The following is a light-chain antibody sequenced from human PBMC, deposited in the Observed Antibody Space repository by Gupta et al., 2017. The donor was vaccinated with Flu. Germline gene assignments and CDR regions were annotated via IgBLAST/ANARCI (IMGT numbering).Light chain of an antibody. J-gene: IGKJ5*01. CDR2: GAS. V-gene: IGKV3-20*01. Sequence: EIVLTQSPGSLPLSPGERVTLSCRASESVNSIYLAWYQQKPGQAPRLLIYGASSRATGIPDRFSGSGSGTDFTLSISRLEPEDFAVYYCQQYGTSGITFGQGTRLEIK. CDR3: QQYGTSGIT. CDR1: ESVNSIY.